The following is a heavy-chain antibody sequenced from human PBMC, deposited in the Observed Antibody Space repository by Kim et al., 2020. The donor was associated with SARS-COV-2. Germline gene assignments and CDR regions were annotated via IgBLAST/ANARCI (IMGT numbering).Heavy chain of an antibody. Sequence: SETLSLTCAVYGGSFSGYYWSWIRQPPGKGLEWSGEINHSGSTNYNPSLKSRVTISVDTSKNQFSLKLSSVTAADTAVYYCARTARGLQFLEWSFDPWGQGTLVTVST. CDR3: ARTARGLQFLEWSFDP. D-gene: IGHD3-3*01. J-gene: IGHJ5*02. CDR1: GGSFSGYY. V-gene: IGHV4-34*01. CDR2: INHSGST.